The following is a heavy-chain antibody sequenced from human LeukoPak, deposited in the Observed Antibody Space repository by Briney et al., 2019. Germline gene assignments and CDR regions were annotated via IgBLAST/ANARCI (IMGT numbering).Heavy chain of an antibody. V-gene: IGHV3-30*14. CDR3: ARDIQGVSDY. J-gene: IGHJ4*02. CDR2: ISYDGSNK. CDR1: GFTFSSYA. Sequence: PGGSLRLSCAASGFTFSSYAMHWVRQAPGKGLEWVAVISYDGSNKYYADSVKGRFTISRDNSKNTLYLQMGSLRAEDMAVYYCARDIQGVSDYWGQGTLVTVSS. D-gene: IGHD2-21*01.